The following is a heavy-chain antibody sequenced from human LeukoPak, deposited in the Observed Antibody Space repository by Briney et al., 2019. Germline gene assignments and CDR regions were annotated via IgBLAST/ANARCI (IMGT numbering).Heavy chain of an antibody. D-gene: IGHD2-2*01. V-gene: IGHV3-7*01. J-gene: IGHJ4*02. Sequence: GGSLRLSCSASGFTFSNYWMSWVRQAPGKGLEWVANIKQDESEKYYVDSVKGRFTISRDNAKSSLYLQMNSLRAEDTAVYYCARALDSSSSRYQAFEEWGQGTLVTASS. CDR3: ARALDSSSSRYQAFEE. CDR2: IKQDESEK. CDR1: GFTFSNYW.